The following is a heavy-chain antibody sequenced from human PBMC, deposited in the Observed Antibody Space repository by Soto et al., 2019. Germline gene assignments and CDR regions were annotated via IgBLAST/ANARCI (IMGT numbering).Heavy chain of an antibody. J-gene: IGHJ4*02. CDR2: IYHSGSA. V-gene: IGHV4-30-2*01. CDR3: ARGATAGTGLFDH. Sequence: QLQLQESGSGLVKPSQTLSLTCAVSGDSISSGGYSWSWIRQPPGKGLEWIGYIYHSGSAHYNPSLKSRVTISVDTSKNQFSLKLSSVTAADTAVYYCARGATAGTGLFDHWGQGTLVTVSS. D-gene: IGHD6-13*01. CDR1: GDSISSGGYS.